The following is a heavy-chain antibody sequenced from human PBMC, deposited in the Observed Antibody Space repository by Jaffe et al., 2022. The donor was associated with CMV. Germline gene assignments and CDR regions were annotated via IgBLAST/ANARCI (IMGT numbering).Heavy chain of an antibody. Sequence: QVQLVESGGGVVQPGRSLRLSCAGSGLTFSSYGMHWVRQAPGKGLEWVAIIWYDGSNKYYADSVRGRFTISRDNSKNTLYLQMNSLRVEDTAVFYCARDYGSGMDVWGQGTTVTVSS. CDR1: GLTFSSYG. J-gene: IGHJ6*02. CDR3: ARDYGSGMDV. V-gene: IGHV3-33*01. CDR2: IWYDGSNK. D-gene: IGHD3-10*01.